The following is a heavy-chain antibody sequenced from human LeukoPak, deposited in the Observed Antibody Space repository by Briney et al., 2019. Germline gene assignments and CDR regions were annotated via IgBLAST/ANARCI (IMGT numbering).Heavy chain of an antibody. CDR3: ARVYYDTTGYYLSFDL. V-gene: IGHV4-61*02. CDR2: IYTSGST. CDR1: GGSLSSGSYY. Sequence: SEALSLTCTVSGGSLSSGSYYWSWIRQPAGKGLEWIGRIYTSGSTNYNPSLKSRVTMSVDTSKNQFSLKLFSVTAADTAVYYCARVYYDTTGYYLSFDLWGQGTMVTVSS. J-gene: IGHJ3*01. D-gene: IGHD3-22*01.